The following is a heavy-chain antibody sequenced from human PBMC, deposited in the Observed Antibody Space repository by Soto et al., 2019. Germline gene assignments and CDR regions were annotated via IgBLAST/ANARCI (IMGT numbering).Heavy chain of an antibody. V-gene: IGHV5-10-1*01. D-gene: IGHD5-12*01. J-gene: IGHJ4*02. CDR1: GYSFTSYW. CDR2: VAPSDSYA. CDR3: ARVAY. Sequence: GESLKISCQGSGYSFTSYWITWVRQTPGKGLESMGSVAPSDSYATYSPSFQGLVTISADKSISTAYLQWSRLEASDTAMYYCARVAYWGPGTQVTVSS.